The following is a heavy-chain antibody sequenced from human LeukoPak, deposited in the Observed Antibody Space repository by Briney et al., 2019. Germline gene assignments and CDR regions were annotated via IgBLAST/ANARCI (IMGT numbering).Heavy chain of an antibody. J-gene: IGHJ4*02. CDR3: ARGYCSGGSCPNFDY. V-gene: IGHV1-18*01. D-gene: IGHD2-15*01. Sequence: GASVKVSCKASGYTFTSYGINWVRQGPGQGLEWMGWISAYNGNTHYAQKLQGRVTMTTDTSTNTAYMELRSLRSDDTAVYYCARGYCSGGSCPNFDYWGQGTLVTVSS. CDR1: GYTFTSYG. CDR2: ISAYNGNT.